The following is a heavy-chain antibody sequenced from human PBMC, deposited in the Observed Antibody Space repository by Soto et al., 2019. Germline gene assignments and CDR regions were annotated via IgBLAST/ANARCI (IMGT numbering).Heavy chain of an antibody. V-gene: IGHV3-73*01. D-gene: IGHD4-17*01. CDR1: GYTFSGSA. Sequence: PGGSLRLSCAASGYTFSGSAMHWVRQASGKGLEWVGRIRSKANSYATAYAASVKGRVTMTRDTSTSTVYMELSSLRSEDTAVYYCARDQYGSLDYWGQGTLVTVSS. J-gene: IGHJ4*02. CDR3: ARDQYGSLDY. CDR2: IRSKANSYAT.